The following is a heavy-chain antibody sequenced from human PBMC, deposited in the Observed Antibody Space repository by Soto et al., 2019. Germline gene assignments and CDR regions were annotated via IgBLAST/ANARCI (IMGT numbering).Heavy chain of an antibody. J-gene: IGHJ3*02. CDR3: ARGVYGSGNYYTGPSAFDI. D-gene: IGHD3-10*01. CDR1: GGTLSDHG. CDR2: TIPVFNTA. V-gene: IGHV1-69*06. Sequence: QVQLEQSGAEVKKPGSSVKVSCKASGGTLSDHGVAWLRQAPGQGLEWMGGTIPVFNTAKYAQKFQGRVTVTADKFTHIAYMELSSQRSEDTAFYFCARGVYGSGNYYTGPSAFDIWGQGTMVIVSS.